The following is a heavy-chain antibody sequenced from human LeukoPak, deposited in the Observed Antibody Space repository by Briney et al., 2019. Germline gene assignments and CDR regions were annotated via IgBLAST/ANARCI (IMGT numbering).Heavy chain of an antibody. Sequence: GGSLRLSCAASGFTVSXNXXSWVRQAPGXXXEWVSVIYSGGSTYYXDSVKGRFTISRDNSKNTLYLQMNSLRAEDTAVYYCAKDGSYYFDYWGQGTLVTVSS. V-gene: IGHV3-53*01. CDR3: AKDGSYYFDY. J-gene: IGHJ4*02. CDR1: GFTVSXNX. CDR2: IYSGGST.